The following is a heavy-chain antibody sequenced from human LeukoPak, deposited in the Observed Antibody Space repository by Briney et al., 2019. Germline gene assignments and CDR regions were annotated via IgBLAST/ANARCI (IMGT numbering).Heavy chain of an antibody. D-gene: IGHD1-26*01. J-gene: IGHJ4*02. V-gene: IGHV3-23*01. CDR3: ARARRIVGVGYFDY. Sequence: GGSLRLSCAASGFTFSSYSMNWVRQAPGKGLEWVSYVSATGYTTSYADSVKGRFTISRDNSKNTLFLQMNSLRDGDTAIYYCARARRIVGVGYFDYWGQGTLVTVSS. CDR1: GFTFSSYS. CDR2: VSATGYTT.